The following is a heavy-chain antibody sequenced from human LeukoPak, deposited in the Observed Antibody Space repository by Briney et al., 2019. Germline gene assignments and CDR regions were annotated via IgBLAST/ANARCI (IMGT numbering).Heavy chain of an antibody. CDR3: ARDDQYCSSTSCYSGWFDP. Sequence: GGSLRLSCAASGFTFSSYSMNWVRQAPGKGLEWVSSISRSSSYIYYADSVKGRFTISRDNAKNSLYLQMNSLRAEDTAVYYCARDDQYCSSTSCYSGWFDPWGQGTLVTVSS. D-gene: IGHD2-2*01. CDR2: ISRSSSYI. V-gene: IGHV3-21*01. J-gene: IGHJ5*02. CDR1: GFTFSSYS.